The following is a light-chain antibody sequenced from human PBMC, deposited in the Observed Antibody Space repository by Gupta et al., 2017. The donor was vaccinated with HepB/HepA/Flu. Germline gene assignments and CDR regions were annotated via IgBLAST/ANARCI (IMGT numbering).Light chain of an antibody. J-gene: IGKJ4*01. Sequence: VLRPYQATLSLSRGERATLSCRASQSVSSYLAWYQQKPGQAPRLLIYDASNRATGIPARFSGSGSETDFTLTISSLEPEDFAVYYCQQRSNWPLTFGGGTKVEIK. CDR3: QQRSNWPLT. V-gene: IGKV3-11*01. CDR1: QSVSSY. CDR2: DAS.